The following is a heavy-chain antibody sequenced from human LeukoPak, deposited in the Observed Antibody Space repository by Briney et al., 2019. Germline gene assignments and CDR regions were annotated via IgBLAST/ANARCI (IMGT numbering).Heavy chain of an antibody. CDR1: GGSISSGGYY. Sequence: SQTLSLTCTVSGGSISSGGYYWSWIRQHPGKGLEWIGYIYYSGSTYYNPSLKSRVTISVDTSKNQFSLKLSSVTAADTAVYYCASATSDYYGPGSYYKFPYYYYGMDVWGKGTTVTVSS. D-gene: IGHD3-10*01. V-gene: IGHV4-31*03. J-gene: IGHJ6*04. CDR3: ASATSDYYGPGSYYKFPYYYYGMDV. CDR2: IYYSGST.